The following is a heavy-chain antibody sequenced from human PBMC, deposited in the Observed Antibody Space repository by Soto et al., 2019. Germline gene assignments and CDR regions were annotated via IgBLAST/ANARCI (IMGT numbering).Heavy chain of an antibody. V-gene: IGHV1-2*02. J-gene: IGHJ4*02. Sequence: ASVKVSCKASGYTFTGYYMHWVRQAPGQGLEWMGWINPNSGDTNYAQKFQGRVTMTRDTSISTAYMELSRLRSDDTAVYYCARTPQSDLGSSSSFDYWGQGTLVTVSS. CDR2: INPNSGDT. CDR3: ARTPQSDLGSSSSFDY. CDR1: GYTFTGYY. D-gene: IGHD6-6*01.